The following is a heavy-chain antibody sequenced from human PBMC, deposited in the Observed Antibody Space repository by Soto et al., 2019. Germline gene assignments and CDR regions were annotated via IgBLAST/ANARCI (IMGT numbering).Heavy chain of an antibody. CDR2: ISWNSGSI. CDR1: GFTFDDYA. D-gene: IGHD4-17*01. CDR3: AGTTVVTHYGYYYGMDV. J-gene: IGHJ6*02. V-gene: IGHV3-9*01. Sequence: EVQLVESGGGLVQPGRSLRLSCAASGFTFDDYAMHWVRQAPGKGLEWVLGISWNSGSIGYADSVKGRFTISRDNAKNSLYLQMNSLRAEDTALYYCAGTTVVTHYGYYYGMDVWGQGTTVTVSS.